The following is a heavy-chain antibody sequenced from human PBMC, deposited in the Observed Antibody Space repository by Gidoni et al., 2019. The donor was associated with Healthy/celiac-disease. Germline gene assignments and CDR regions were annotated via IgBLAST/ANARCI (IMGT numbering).Heavy chain of an antibody. Sequence: QVQLVQSGAEVKQPGSSVKVSCKASGGTFSSCAISWVRQAPGQGLEWMGGIIPIFGTANYEQKCQGRVTITADKSTSTAYMELSSLRSEDTAVYYCASRKQQLGYYYYGMDVWGKGTTVTVSS. D-gene: IGHD6-13*01. V-gene: IGHV1-69*06. CDR2: IIPIFGTA. CDR1: GGTFSSCA. CDR3: ASRKQQLGYYYYGMDV. J-gene: IGHJ6*04.